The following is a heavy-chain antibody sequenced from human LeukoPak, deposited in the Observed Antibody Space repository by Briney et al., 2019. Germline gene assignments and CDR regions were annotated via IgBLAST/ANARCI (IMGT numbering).Heavy chain of an antibody. CDR3: ARNSYSYSSHWYFDL. D-gene: IGHD6-13*01. V-gene: IGHV4-34*01. Sequence: PSETLSLTCAVYGGSFSGYYWSWIRQPPGKGLEWIGEINHSGSTNYNPSLKSRVTISVDTSKNQFSLKLSSVTAADSAVYYCARNSYSYSSHWYFDLWGRGTLVTVSS. CDR1: GGSFSGYY. J-gene: IGHJ2*01. CDR2: INHSGST.